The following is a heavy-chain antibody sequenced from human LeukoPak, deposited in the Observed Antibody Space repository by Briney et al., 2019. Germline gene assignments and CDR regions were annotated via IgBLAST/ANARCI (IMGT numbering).Heavy chain of an antibody. V-gene: IGHV1-2*02. D-gene: IGHD3-22*01. Sequence: ASVKVSCKASGYTFTGYYMHWVRQAPGQGLEWMGWINPNSGGTNYAQKFQGRVTMTRDTSISTAYMELSRLRSDDTAVYYCAREMGYDSSGYPLDYWGQGTLVTVSS. CDR2: INPNSGGT. CDR1: GYTFTGYY. J-gene: IGHJ4*02. CDR3: AREMGYDSSGYPLDY.